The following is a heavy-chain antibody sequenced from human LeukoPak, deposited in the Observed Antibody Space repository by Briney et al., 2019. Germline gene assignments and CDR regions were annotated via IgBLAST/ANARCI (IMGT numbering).Heavy chain of an antibody. D-gene: IGHD3-10*01. CDR1: GFTFISYS. V-gene: IGHV3-21*01. CDR3: ARGRSSRWFGSDAFDI. Sequence: PGGSLRLSCAASGFTFISYSMNCVREAPGKGLGWVSSISSSSSYIYYADSVKGRFTISRDNSKNTLYLQMNRLRAEDTAVYYCARGRSSRWFGSDAFDIWGQGTMVTVSS. J-gene: IGHJ3*02. CDR2: ISSSSSYI.